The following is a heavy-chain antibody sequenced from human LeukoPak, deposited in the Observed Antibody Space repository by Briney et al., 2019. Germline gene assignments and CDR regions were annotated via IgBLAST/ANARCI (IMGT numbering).Heavy chain of an antibody. CDR3: ARRGGYCSGGSCYSI. CDR2: IYYSGST. V-gene: IGHV4-59*01. Sequence: SETLSLTCTVSGGSISSYYWSWIRQPPGKGLEWIGYIYYSGSTNYNPSLKSRVTISVDTSKNQFSLKLSSVTAADTAVYYCARRGGYCSGGSCYSIWGQGTMVTVSS. J-gene: IGHJ3*02. D-gene: IGHD2-15*01. CDR1: GGSISSYY.